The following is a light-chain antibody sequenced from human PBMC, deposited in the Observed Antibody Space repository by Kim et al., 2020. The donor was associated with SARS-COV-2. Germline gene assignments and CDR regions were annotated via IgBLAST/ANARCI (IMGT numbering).Light chain of an antibody. CDR3: SSYTSSSTVV. Sequence: QSALTQPASVSGSPGQSITISCTGTSSDVGCYNYVSWYQQHPGKAPKLMIYDVSNRPSGVSNRFSGSKSSNTASLTISGLQAEDEADYYCSSYTSSSTVVFGGGTQLTVL. J-gene: IGLJ2*01. CDR1: SSDVGCYNY. V-gene: IGLV2-14*03. CDR2: DVS.